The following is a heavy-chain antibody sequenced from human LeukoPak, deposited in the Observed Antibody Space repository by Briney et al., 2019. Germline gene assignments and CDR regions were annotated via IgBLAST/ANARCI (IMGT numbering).Heavy chain of an antibody. V-gene: IGHV1-2*04. CDR3: ARGHYYGSGSYDY. J-gene: IGHJ4*02. CDR2: INPNSGGT. Sequence: GASVKVSCKASGYTFTGYYMHWVRQAPGQGLEWMGWINPNSGGTNYAQKFQGWVTMTRDASISTAYMELSRLRSDDTAVYYCARGHYYGSGSYDYWGQGTLVTVSS. CDR1: GYTFTGYY. D-gene: IGHD3-10*01.